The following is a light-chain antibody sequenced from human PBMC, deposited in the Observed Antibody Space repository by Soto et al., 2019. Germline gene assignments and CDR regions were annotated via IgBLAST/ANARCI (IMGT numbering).Light chain of an antibody. V-gene: IGKV1-39*01. Sequence: DIQMTQSPSSLSASVGDRVTITCRASQSISNYLNWYQQKPGKAPKLLMYAASSLQSGVPSRFSGSGSGTDFTLTITRLEPEDFAVYYCQQYATSPQTFGQGTKVEIK. CDR3: QQYATSPQT. CDR1: QSISNY. J-gene: IGKJ1*01. CDR2: AAS.